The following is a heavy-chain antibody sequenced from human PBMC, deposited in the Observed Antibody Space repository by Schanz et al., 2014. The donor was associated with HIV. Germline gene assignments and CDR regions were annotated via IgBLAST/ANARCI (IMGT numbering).Heavy chain of an antibody. Sequence: QLLESGGGLVQPGGSLRLSCTASGISVTGDWMSWVRQAPGKALEWVSSINEGGDFRYYADSVRGRFTISRDNAKNSVFLQMNSLRVEDTAIYYCAKTSYGWYFDYWGQGTLVTVSS. J-gene: IGHJ4*02. CDR2: INEGGDFR. CDR3: AKTSYGWYFDY. V-gene: IGHV3-21*02. D-gene: IGHD6-19*01. CDR1: GISVTGDW.